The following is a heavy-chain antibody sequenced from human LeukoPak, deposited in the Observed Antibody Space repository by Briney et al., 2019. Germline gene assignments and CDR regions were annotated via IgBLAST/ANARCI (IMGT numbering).Heavy chain of an antibody. V-gene: IGHV3-9*01. CDR3: AKPQQLDNYFDY. Sequence: GRSLRLSRAASGFTFDDYAMHWVRQAPGKGLEWVSGISWNSGSIGYADSVKGRFTISRDNAKNSLYLQMNSLRAEDTAVYYCAKPQQLDNYFDYWGQGTLVTVS. CDR2: ISWNSGSI. J-gene: IGHJ4*02. D-gene: IGHD6-13*01. CDR1: GFTFDDYA.